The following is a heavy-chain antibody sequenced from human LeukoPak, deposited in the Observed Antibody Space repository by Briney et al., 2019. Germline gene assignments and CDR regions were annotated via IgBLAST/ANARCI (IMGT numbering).Heavy chain of an antibody. CDR3: ARAPDILTGYWVYYYYMDV. CDR1: GYTFTGYY. V-gene: IGHV1-2*02. D-gene: IGHD3-9*01. CDR2: INPNSGGT. J-gene: IGHJ6*03. Sequence: ASVKVSCKASGYTFTGYYMHWVRQAPGQGLEWMGWINPNSGGTNYAQKFQGRVTMTRDTSISTAYMELSRLRSDDTAVYYCARAPDILTGYWVYYYYMDVWGKGTTVTISS.